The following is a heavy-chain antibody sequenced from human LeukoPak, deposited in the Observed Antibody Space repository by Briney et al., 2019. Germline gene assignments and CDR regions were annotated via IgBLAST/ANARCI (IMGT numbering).Heavy chain of an antibody. J-gene: IGHJ4*02. CDR1: GGSFSDYD. CDR2: INHSGST. D-gene: IGHD1-1*01. CDR3: ARYVPVKTGTTRSSFDF. Sequence: PSETLSLTCAVSGGSFSDYDWSWIRQPPGKGLEWIGEINHSGSTNCDPSLKSRISMSIDTSKSQFSLNLRSVTAADTAVYYCARYVPVKTGTTRSSFDFWGQGTLVTVSS. V-gene: IGHV4-34*10.